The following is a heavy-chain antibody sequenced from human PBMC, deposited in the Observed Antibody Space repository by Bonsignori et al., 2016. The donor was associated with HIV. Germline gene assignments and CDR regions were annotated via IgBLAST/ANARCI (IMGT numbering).Heavy chain of an antibody. CDR2: IYISGGT. CDR1: GGSISSGTYY. Sequence: QVQLQESGPGLVKPSQTLSLTCTVSGGSISSGTYYWNWIRQPAGKGLEWIGRIYISGGTNYNPSLESRVTISVDTSKNQFFLNLNSVTAADTAVYYCARVFYETSDSNWFDSWGQGTLVTVSS. D-gene: IGHD2/OR15-2a*01. J-gene: IGHJ5*01. V-gene: IGHV4-61*02. CDR3: ARVFYETSDSNWFDS.